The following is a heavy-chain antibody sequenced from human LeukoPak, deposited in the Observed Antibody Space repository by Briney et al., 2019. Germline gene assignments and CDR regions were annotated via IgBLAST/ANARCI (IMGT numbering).Heavy chain of an antibody. CDR2: IRYHGSDK. D-gene: IGHD3-22*01. CDR3: ARDGVDSSGYYLVPFDY. V-gene: IGHV3-30*02. J-gene: IGHJ4*02. CDR1: AFTFRSYG. Sequence: PGGSLRLSCAASAFTFRSYGMHWVRQAPGKGLEWVAFIRYHGSDKYYADSVKDRFTISRDNSKNTLYLQMNSLRAEDTAVYYCARDGVDSSGYYLVPFDYWGQGTLVTVSS.